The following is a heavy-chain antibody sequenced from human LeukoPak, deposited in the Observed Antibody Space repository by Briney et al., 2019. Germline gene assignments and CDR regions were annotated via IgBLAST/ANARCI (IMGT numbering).Heavy chain of an antibody. J-gene: IGHJ4*02. CDR1: GGSISSTNW. CDR3: ATGGDYGDYAAH. Sequence: SETLSLTCGVSGGSISSTNWWSWVRQPPGQGLEWIGEISLSGVTNYNPSLKSRVTMSLDRSKNHLSLTLTSVTAADTAVYYCATGGDYGDYAAHWGQGTLVIVSS. D-gene: IGHD4-17*01. CDR2: ISLSGVT. V-gene: IGHV4-4*02.